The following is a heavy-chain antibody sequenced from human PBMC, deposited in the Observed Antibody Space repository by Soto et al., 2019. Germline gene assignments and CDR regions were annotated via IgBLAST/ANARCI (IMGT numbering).Heavy chain of an antibody. CDR1: GFTFSSYW. J-gene: IGHJ4*02. D-gene: IGHD1-26*01. CDR2: INEDGSVK. CDR3: ARDIPTGAYYLDY. V-gene: IGHV3-7*01. Sequence: EVQLVESGGGLVQPGGSLRLSCAASGFTFSSYWMTWVRQAPGRGLEWVANINEDGSVKGYVDSVKGRFTISRDNARNSLNLQMNSLRAEDTAVYYCARDIPTGAYYLDYWGQGTLVTVSS.